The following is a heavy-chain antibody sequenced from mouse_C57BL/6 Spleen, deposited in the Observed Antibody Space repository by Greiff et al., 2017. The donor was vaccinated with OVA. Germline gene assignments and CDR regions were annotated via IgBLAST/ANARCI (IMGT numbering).Heavy chain of an antibody. J-gene: IGHJ4*01. V-gene: IGHV1-59*01. CDR1: GYTFTSYW. D-gene: IGHD2-5*01. CDR2: IDPSDSYT. CDR3: AAYYSNYKDLDY. Sequence: QVQLQQPGAELVRPGTSVKLSCKASGYTFTSYWMHWVKQRPGQGLEWIGVIDPSDSYTNYNQKFKGKATLTVDTSSSTAYMQLSSLTSEDSAVYYCAAYYSNYKDLDYWGQGTSVTVSS.